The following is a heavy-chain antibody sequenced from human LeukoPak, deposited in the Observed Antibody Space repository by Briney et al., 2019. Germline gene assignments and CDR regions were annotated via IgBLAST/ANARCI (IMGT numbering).Heavy chain of an antibody. V-gene: IGHV1-46*01. CDR1: GYTFARYY. CDR3: ATGSGSYSPYFDY. Sequence: ASVKVSFKASGYTFARYYIHWVRQAPGQGLEWMGIINPSGGSTRYAQKFQGRVTMTEDTSTDTAYMELSSLRSEDTAVYYCATGSGSYSPYFDYWGQGTLVTVSS. J-gene: IGHJ4*02. CDR2: INPSGGST. D-gene: IGHD3-10*01.